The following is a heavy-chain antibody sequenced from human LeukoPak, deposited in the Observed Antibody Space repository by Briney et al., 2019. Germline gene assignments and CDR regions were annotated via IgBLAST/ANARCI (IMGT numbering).Heavy chain of an antibody. J-gene: IGHJ6*03. D-gene: IGHD6-6*01. CDR3: ARALTSSSFYYYYYMDV. Sequence: ASVKVSCKASGYTFTSYDINWVRQATGQGLEWMGWMNPNSGNTGYAQKFQGRVTMTRNTSISTVYMELSSLRSEDTAVYYCARALTSSSFYYYYYMDVWGKGTTVTVSS. V-gene: IGHV1-8*01. CDR1: GYTFTSYD. CDR2: MNPNSGNT.